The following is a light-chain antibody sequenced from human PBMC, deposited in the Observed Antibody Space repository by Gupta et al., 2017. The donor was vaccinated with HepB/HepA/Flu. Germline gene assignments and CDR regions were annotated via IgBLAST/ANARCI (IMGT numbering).Light chain of an antibody. V-gene: IGLV1-44*01. Sequence: QSVLTQPPSASGAPGRRVSISCSGSGSNVGSHTVTWYQQFPGTAPKLLVYSDYQRPSGIPDRFSGSKSGTSASLAISGLQFEDESVYYCASWDASLNLYVFGAGTKVTVL. CDR1: GSNVGSHT. J-gene: IGLJ1*01. CDR2: SDY. CDR3: ASWDASLNLYV.